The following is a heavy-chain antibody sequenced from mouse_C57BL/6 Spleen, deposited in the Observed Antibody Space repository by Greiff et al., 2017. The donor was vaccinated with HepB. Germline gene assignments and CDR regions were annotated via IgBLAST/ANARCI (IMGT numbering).Heavy chain of an antibody. J-gene: IGHJ3*01. CDR3: GRWVVRLTY. Sequence: EVQLQQSGPELVKPGASVKMSCKASGYTFTDYHMHWVKQSHGKSLEWIGYINPNNGGTSYNQKFKGKATLTVNKSSSTAYMEHRRLTSEDSAVYEGGRWVVRLTYWGKGTRVTVAA. V-gene: IGHV1-22*01. CDR1: GYTFTDYH. CDR2: INPNNGGT. D-gene: IGHD1-1*01.